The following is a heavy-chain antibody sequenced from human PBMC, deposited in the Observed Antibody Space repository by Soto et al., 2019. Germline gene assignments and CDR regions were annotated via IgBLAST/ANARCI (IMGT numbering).Heavy chain of an antibody. CDR2: IDWDDDK. J-gene: IGHJ5*02. D-gene: IGHD3-10*01. CDR1: GFSISTSGMC. Sequence: SGPTLVNPTQTLTLTCTFSGFSISTSGMCVSWIRQPPGKALEWLALIDWDDDKYYSTSLKTRLTISKDTSKNQVVLTMTNMDPVDTATYYCARGYYYGSGSLDNWFDPWGQGTLVTVSS. CDR3: ARGYYYGSGSLDNWFDP. V-gene: IGHV2-70*01.